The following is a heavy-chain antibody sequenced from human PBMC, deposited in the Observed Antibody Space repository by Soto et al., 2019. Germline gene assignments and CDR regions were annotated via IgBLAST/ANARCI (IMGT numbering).Heavy chain of an antibody. Sequence: TSETLSLTCTVSGGSISSSSYYWGWIRQPPGKGLEWIGSIYYSGSTYYNPSLESRVTISVDTSKNQFSLKLSSVTAADTAVYYCARLLIVATTNYFDYWGQGTLVTVSS. J-gene: IGHJ4*02. CDR1: GGSISSSSYY. V-gene: IGHV4-39*01. D-gene: IGHD5-12*01. CDR2: IYYSGST. CDR3: ARLLIVATTNYFDY.